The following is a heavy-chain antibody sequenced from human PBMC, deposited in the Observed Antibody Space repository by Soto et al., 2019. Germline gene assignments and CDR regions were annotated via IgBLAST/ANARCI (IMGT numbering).Heavy chain of an antibody. CDR3: ARRITLWFGDNGAFDI. D-gene: IGHD3-10*01. CDR2: INHSGST. Sequence: QVQLQQWGAGLLKPSETLSLTCAVYGGPFSGYYWSWIRQPPGKGLEWIGEINHSGSTNYNPSLMSRVTISVDTSKNQFCLKLSSVTAADTAVYYCARRITLWFGDNGAFDIWCQGTMVTVSS. J-gene: IGHJ3*02. CDR1: GGPFSGYY. V-gene: IGHV4-34*01.